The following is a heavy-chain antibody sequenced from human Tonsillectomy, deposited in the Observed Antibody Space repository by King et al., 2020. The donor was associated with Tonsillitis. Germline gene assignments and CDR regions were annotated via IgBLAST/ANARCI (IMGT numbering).Heavy chain of an antibody. D-gene: IGHD6-19*01. V-gene: IGHV3-9*01. Sequence: VQLVESGGGLVQPGRSLRLSCAASGFTFDDYAMHWVRQAPGKGLEWVSGISWNIGSIGYADSVKGRFTISRDNAKNSLFLQMNSLRAEDTALYYCAKDRTAVAGPILDYWGQGTLVTVSS. CDR1: GFTFDDYA. CDR3: AKDRTAVAGPILDY. CDR2: ISWNIGSI. J-gene: IGHJ4*02.